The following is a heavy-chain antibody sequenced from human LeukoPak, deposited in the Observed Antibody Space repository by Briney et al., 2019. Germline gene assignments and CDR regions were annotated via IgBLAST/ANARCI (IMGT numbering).Heavy chain of an antibody. D-gene: IGHD6-13*01. CDR3: ARAAIAAAGYFDY. CDR1: GGSISSYY. J-gene: IGHJ4*02. Sequence: SETLSLTCTVSGGSISSYYWSWIRQPPGKGLEWIGYIYHSGSTNYNPSLKSRVTISVDTSKNQFSLKLSSVTAADTAVYYCARAAIAAAGYFDYWGQGTLVTVSS. CDR2: IYHSGST. V-gene: IGHV4-59*01.